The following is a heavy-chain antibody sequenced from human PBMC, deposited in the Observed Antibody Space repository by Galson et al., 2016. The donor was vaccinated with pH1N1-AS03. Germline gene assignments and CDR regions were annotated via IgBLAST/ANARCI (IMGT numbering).Heavy chain of an antibody. Sequence: LRLSRAASGFTFSDVWMSWVRQAPGKGLEWVGRIKSKTDGGTTDYAAPVKGRFTISRDDSKNTLYLQMNTLKSEDTAVYYCRVVAENDAFDMRGQGTMVTVSS. J-gene: IGHJ3*02. V-gene: IGHV3-15*01. CDR3: RVVAENDAFDM. CDR1: GFTFSDVW. CDR2: IKSKTDGGTT. D-gene: IGHD3-22*01.